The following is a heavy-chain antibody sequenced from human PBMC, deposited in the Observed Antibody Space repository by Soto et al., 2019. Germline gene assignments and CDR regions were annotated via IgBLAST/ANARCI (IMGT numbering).Heavy chain of an antibody. CDR1: GGTFSSYA. J-gene: IGHJ5*02. V-gene: IGHV1-69*06. CDR2: IIPIFGTA. CDR3: AREAGHAGQYNWFDP. Sequence: QVQLVQSGAEVKKPGSSVKVSCKASGGTFSSYAISWVRQAPGQGLEWMGGIIPIFGTANYAQKFQGRVTITADKATSTAYRELSSLRSEDTAVYYCAREAGHAGQYNWFDPWGQGTLVTVSS. D-gene: IGHD6-25*01.